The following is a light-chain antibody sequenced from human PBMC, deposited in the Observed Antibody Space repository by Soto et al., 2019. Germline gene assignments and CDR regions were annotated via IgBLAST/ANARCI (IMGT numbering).Light chain of an antibody. J-gene: IGKJ2*02. CDR1: QSISSY. CDR2: AAS. V-gene: IGKV1-39*01. Sequence: DIQMTQSPFSLSASVGDRVTITCRASQSISSYLNWYQQKPGKAPNLLIYAASSLQSGVPSRFSGSASGTDFTLTISSLHPEDFATYYCQQSYRTPCTFGQGTKLEIK. CDR3: QQSYRTPCT.